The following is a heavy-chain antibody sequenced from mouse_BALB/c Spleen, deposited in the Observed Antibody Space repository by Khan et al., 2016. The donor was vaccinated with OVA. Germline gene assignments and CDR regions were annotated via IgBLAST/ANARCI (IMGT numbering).Heavy chain of an antibody. D-gene: IGHD4-1*01. CDR2: ISSGGDYT. V-gene: IGHV5-6*01. Sequence: EVQVVESGGDLVKPGGSLKLSCAASGFTFSSYSMSWVRQTPDKRLEWVASISSGGDYTYYPDSVKGRFAISSDNAKNTLYRQMSVLKAEDTAMYYCADHLTGSFAYWGQGTLVTVSA. CDR1: GFTFSSYS. J-gene: IGHJ3*01. CDR3: ADHLTGSFAY.